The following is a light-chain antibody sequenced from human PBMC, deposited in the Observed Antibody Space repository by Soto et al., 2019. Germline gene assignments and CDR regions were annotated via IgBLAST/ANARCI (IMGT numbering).Light chain of an antibody. CDR2: DAS. J-gene: IGKJ2*01. CDR3: LLYGLSPYT. V-gene: IGKV3-20*01. CDR1: QVDSTSS. Sequence: EIFLTQSPCTLSLSPGETATLYCRAGQVDSTSSLGWYQLKPGQPPRLLIYDASKRATGIPDRFSGAESGPDFTLNITRLEPQDSAVYLCLLYGLSPYTLGRGTKVDIK.